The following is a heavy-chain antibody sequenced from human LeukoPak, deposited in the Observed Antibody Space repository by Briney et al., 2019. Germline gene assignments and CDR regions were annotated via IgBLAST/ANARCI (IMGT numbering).Heavy chain of an antibody. CDR2: IYHSGPT. J-gene: IGHJ4*02. CDR1: SFSISSGHY. CDR3: ARDVDRFDY. Sequence: KPSETLSLTCSVPSFSISSGHYWGWIRQPPGKGLEWIGSIYHSGPTYYNPSLKSRVTISVDTSKNHFSLTLTSVTAADTAVYYCARDVDRFDYWGQGTLVTVSS. D-gene: IGHD2-21*01. V-gene: IGHV4-38-2*02.